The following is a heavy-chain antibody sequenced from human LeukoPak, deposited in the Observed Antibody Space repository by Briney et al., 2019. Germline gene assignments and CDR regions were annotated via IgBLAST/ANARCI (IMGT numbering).Heavy chain of an antibody. Sequence: ETLSLTCAVSGGSITSRSFYWGWIRQPTGKGLEWIGSIYSSGITYYNPSLGSRVTISVDTSKNQFSLKLRSVTAADTAVYYCARYISSGLDYWGQGTLVTVSS. CDR1: GGSITSRSFY. J-gene: IGHJ4*02. D-gene: IGHD6-6*01. CDR3: ARYISSGLDY. CDR2: IYSSGIT. V-gene: IGHV4-39*01.